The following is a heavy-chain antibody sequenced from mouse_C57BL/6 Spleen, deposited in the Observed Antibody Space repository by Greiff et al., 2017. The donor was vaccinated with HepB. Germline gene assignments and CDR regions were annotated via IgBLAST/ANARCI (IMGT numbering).Heavy chain of an antibody. V-gene: IGHV2-5*01. D-gene: IGHD2-12*01. CDR2: IWRGGST. CDR1: GFSLTSYG. Sequence: VKLMESGPGLVQPSQSLSITCTVSGFSLTSYGVHWVRQSPGKGLEWLGVIWRGGSTDYNAAFMSRLSITKDNSKSQVFFKMNSLQADDTAIYYRAPAGGRRMGYAMDYWGQGTSVTVSS. J-gene: IGHJ4*01. CDR3: APAGGRRMGYAMDY.